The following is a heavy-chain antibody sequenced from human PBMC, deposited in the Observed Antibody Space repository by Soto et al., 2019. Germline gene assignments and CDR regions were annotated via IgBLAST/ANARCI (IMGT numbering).Heavy chain of an antibody. D-gene: IGHD3-3*01. CDR2: MYFSGDI. J-gene: IGHJ4*02. CDR1: GGFVTNSASY. V-gene: IGHV4-39*01. CDR3: SRHKNDFWSASGV. Sequence: QLQESGPGLVKPSETLSLTCIVSGGFVTNSASYWAWIRQPPGKGLEWIGTMYFSGDIYYNPSLKSRVNISADTSKNQFSLRLNSVTAADTAVYFCSRHKNDFWSASGVWGQGTLVTVSS.